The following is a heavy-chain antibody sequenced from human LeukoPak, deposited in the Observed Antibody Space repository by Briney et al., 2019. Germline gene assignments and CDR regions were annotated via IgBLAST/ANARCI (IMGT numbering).Heavy chain of an antibody. V-gene: IGHV3-23*01. D-gene: IGHD5-12*01. CDR3: ARGNWLPRSFDY. CDR1: GFTVSSNY. CDR2: ISGSGGDT. Sequence: GGSLRLSCAASGFTVSSNYMGWVRQAPGKGLEWVSGISGSGGDTYYADSVKGRFTISRDISENTLYLQMNSLRAEDTAVYYCARGNWLPRSFDYWGQGTLVTVSS. J-gene: IGHJ4*02.